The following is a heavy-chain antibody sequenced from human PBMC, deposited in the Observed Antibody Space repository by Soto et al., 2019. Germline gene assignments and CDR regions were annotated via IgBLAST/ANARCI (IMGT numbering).Heavy chain of an antibody. CDR2: IWYDGTNK. D-gene: IGHD5-12*01. J-gene: IGHJ4*02. Sequence: QVQLVESGGGVVQPGRSLRLSCAVSGFTFSSYGMDWVRQAPGTGLEWVAVIWYDGTNKYYADSVKGRFTISRDNSKNTLYLQMNSLRAEDTAVYYCARGAYSGYTFPFDYWGQGTLVTVSS. CDR1: GFTFSSYG. V-gene: IGHV3-33*01. CDR3: ARGAYSGYTFPFDY.